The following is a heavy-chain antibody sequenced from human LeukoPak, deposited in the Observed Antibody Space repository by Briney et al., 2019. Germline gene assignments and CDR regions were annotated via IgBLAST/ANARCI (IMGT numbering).Heavy chain of an antibody. CDR2: TYYRSKWYN. V-gene: IGHV6-1*01. CDR3: ASQEHRSGDFDI. Sequence: SQTLSLTCTISGDSVSSNSAAWNWIRQSPSRGLEWLGRTYYRSKWYNDYAVSVKSRITINPDTSKNQFSLQLNSVTPEDTAVYYCASQEHRSGDFDIWGQGPMVSVSS. CDR1: GDSVSSNSAA. J-gene: IGHJ3*02. D-gene: IGHD1-26*01.